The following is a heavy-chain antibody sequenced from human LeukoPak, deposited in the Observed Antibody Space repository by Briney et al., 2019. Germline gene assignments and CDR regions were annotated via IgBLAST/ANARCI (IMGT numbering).Heavy chain of an antibody. CDR1: GGSFSGYY. V-gene: IGHV4-34*01. CDR3: ARDPWAYSYGYYFDY. CDR2: INHSGST. J-gene: IGHJ4*02. D-gene: IGHD5-18*01. Sequence: SETLSLTCAVYGGSFSGYYWSWIRQPPGKGLEWIGEINHSGSTNYNPSLKSRVTISVDTSKNQFSLKLSSVTAADTAVYYCARDPWAYSYGYYFDYWGQGTLVTVSS.